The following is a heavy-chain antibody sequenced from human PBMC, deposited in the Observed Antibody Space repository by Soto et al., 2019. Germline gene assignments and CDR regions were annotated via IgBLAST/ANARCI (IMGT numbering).Heavy chain of an antibody. CDR3: ARIRFKHDYGASPDIDI. CDR2: IYYSGST. D-gene: IGHD4-17*01. V-gene: IGHV4-59*08. CDR1: GGSISSYY. Sequence: SETLSLTCTVSGGSISSYYWSWIRQPPGKGLEWIGYIYYSGSTNYNPSLKSRVTISVDTSKNQFSLKLSSVTAADTAVYYCARIRFKHDYGASPDIDIWGQGTMVTVSS. J-gene: IGHJ3*02.